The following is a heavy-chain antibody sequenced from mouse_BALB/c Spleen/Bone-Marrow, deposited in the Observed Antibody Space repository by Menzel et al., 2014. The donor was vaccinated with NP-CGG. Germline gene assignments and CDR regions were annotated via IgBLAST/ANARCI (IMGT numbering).Heavy chain of an antibody. J-gene: IGHJ1*01. Sequence: DVKLQESGAELVKPGASVKLSCTASGFNIKDTYMHWVKQRPEQGLEWIGRIDPANGNTKYDPKFQGKATITADTSSNTAYLQLSSLTSEDTAVYYCARGGSSYGWYFDVWGAGTTVTVSS. CDR1: GFNIKDTY. D-gene: IGHD1-1*01. CDR2: IDPANGNT. V-gene: IGHV14-3*02. CDR3: ARGGSSYGWYFDV.